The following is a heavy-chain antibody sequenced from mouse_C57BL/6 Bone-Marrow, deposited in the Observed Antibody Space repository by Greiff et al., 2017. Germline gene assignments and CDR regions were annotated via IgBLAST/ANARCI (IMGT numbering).Heavy chain of an antibody. D-gene: IGHD2-4*01. Sequence: QVQLKQPGAELVRPGTSVKLSCKASGYTFTSSWMHWVKQRPGQGLEWIGVIDPSDSYTNYNQKFKGKATLTVDTSSSTADMQLSSLTSEDSAVYYCARELIYYDYVAWFAYWGQGTLVTVSA. CDR2: IDPSDSYT. CDR1: GYTFTSSW. CDR3: ARELIYYDYVAWFAY. V-gene: IGHV1-59*01. J-gene: IGHJ3*01.